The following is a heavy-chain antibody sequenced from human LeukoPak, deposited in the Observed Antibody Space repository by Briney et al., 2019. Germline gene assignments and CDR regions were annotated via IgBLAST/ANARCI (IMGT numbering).Heavy chain of an antibody. Sequence: SVKVSCKASGGTFSSYAISWVRQAPGQGLEWMGRIIPILGIANYAQKFQGRVTITADKSTSTAYMELSSLRSEDTAVYYCARDNYYGSGGHDYWGQGTLVTVSS. CDR3: ARDNYYGSGGHDY. D-gene: IGHD3-10*01. J-gene: IGHJ4*02. CDR1: GGTFSSYA. CDR2: IIPILGIA. V-gene: IGHV1-69*04.